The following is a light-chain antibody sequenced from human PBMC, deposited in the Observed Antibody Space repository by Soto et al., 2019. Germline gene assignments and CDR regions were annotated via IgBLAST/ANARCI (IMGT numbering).Light chain of an antibody. J-gene: IGLJ1*01. CDR2: EVN. CDR1: SSDIGVYNY. CDR3: SSYTKSNNYV. Sequence: QSVLTQPASVSGSPGQSITFSCTGTSSDIGVYNYVSWYQQHPGKAPKLMIYEVNNRPSGVSNRFSGSKSGNTASLTISGLQAEAEADYYCSSYTKSNNYVFGNGTKVTV. V-gene: IGLV2-14*01.